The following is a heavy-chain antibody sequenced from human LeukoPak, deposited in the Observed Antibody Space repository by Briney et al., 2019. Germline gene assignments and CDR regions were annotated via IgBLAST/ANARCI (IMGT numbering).Heavy chain of an antibody. Sequence: GGSLRLSCAASGFIVSSNYMSWVRQAPGKGLEWVSVIYRGGGTFYADSVKGRFTISRDISKDTVYLQMNSLRAEDTAVYYCANGDYDGFGGYLGQGTLVTVSS. CDR2: IYRGGGT. D-gene: IGHD4-17*01. J-gene: IGHJ4*02. V-gene: IGHV3-66*01. CDR1: GFIVSSNY. CDR3: ANGDYDGFGGY.